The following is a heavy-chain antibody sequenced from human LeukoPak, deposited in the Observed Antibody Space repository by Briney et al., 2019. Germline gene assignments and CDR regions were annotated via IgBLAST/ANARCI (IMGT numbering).Heavy chain of an antibody. Sequence: ETLSLTCTVSGGSISSYYWCWIRQPAGKGLEWIGRIYTSGSTNYNPSLKSRVTMSVDTSKNQFSLKLSSVTAADTAVYYCARERYSGSYSLDYWGQGTLVTVSS. D-gene: IGHD1-26*01. CDR1: GGSISSYY. CDR3: ARERYSGSYSLDY. J-gene: IGHJ4*02. CDR2: IYTSGST. V-gene: IGHV4-4*07.